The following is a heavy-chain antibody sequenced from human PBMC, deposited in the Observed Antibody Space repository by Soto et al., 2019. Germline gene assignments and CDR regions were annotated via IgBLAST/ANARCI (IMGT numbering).Heavy chain of an antibody. CDR3: ARVPSSEYSSSWSAYYYYGMDV. Sequence: SVKVSCKASGGTFISYAISWVRQAPGRGREWMGGIIPIFGTANYAQKFQVRVTITADESTSTAYMELSTLRSEDTAVYYCARVPSSEYSSSWSAYYYYGMDVWGQGTTVTVSS. V-gene: IGHV1-69*13. J-gene: IGHJ6*02. CDR2: IIPIFGTA. D-gene: IGHD6-13*01. CDR1: GGTFISYA.